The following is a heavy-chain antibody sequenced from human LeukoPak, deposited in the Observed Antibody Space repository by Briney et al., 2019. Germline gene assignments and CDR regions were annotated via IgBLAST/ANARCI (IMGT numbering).Heavy chain of an antibody. D-gene: IGHD6-6*01. V-gene: IGHV3-7*03. CDR2: IKEDGSQK. CDR3: AKDSSSWIY. CDR1: GFTFSSYW. Sequence: GGSLRLSCAASGFTFSSYWMTWVRQAPGKGLEWVANIKEDGSQKYYVDSVKGRFTISRDNAKNSLYLQMNSLRAEDTAVYYCAKDSSSWIYWGQGTLVTVSS. J-gene: IGHJ4*02.